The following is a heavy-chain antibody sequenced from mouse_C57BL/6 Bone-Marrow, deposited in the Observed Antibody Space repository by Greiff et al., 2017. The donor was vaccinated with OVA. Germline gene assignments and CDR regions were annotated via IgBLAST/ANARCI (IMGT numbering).Heavy chain of an antibody. D-gene: IGHD1-1*02. CDR2: IYPGSGNT. CDR3: ARPRWFDY. Sequence: VKLMESGPELVKPGASVKISCKASGYSFTSYYIHWVKQRPGQGLEWIGWIYPGSGNTKYNEKFKGKATLTADTSSSTAYMQLSSLTSEDSAVYYCARPRWFDYWGQGTTLTVSS. CDR1: GYSFTSYY. J-gene: IGHJ2*01. V-gene: IGHV1-66*01.